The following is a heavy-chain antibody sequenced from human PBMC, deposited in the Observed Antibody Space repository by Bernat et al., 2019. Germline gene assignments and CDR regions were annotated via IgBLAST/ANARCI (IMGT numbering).Heavy chain of an antibody. CDR2: INPSGGST. CDR1: GYTFTSYY. D-gene: IGHD2-2*01. Sequence: QVQLVQSGAEVKKPGASVKVSCKASGYTFTSYYMHWVRQAPGRGLEWMGIINPSGGSTSYAQKFQGRVTMTRDTSTSTVYMELSSLRSEDTAVYYCAILGYCSSTSCRRRDWFDPWGQGTLVTVSS. J-gene: IGHJ5*02. CDR3: AILGYCSSTSCRRRDWFDP. V-gene: IGHV1-46*01.